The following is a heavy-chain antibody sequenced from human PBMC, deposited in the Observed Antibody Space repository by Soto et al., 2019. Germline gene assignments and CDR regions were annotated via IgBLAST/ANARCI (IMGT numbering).Heavy chain of an antibody. Sequence: PSEPLSLPCAVSVGSITRGAYSWCWIRQPPGQGLEWIGYMYHSGNTYYNPSLKGRVNISLDHSRNQFSLRMNSVTAADTAEYFCASSKYDVAVGSVWFDPWGQGTLVTVSS. CDR1: VGSITRGAYS. J-gene: IGHJ5*02. CDR3: ASSKYDVAVGSVWFDP. V-gene: IGHV4-30-2*01. D-gene: IGHD2-21*01. CDR2: MYHSGNT.